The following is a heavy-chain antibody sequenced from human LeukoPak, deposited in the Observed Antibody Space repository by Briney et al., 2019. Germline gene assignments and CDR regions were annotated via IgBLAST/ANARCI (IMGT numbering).Heavy chain of an antibody. CDR3: AREKRGYSYGFLSNWFDP. CDR2: ISAYNGNT. Sequence: ASVKVSCKASGYTFTSYGISWVRQAPGQGLEWMGWISAYNGNTNYAQKLQGRVTMTTDTSTSTAYMELRSLRSDDTAVYYCAREKRGYSYGFLSNWFDPWGQGTLVTVSS. J-gene: IGHJ5*02. V-gene: IGHV1-18*01. CDR1: GYTFTSYG. D-gene: IGHD5-18*01.